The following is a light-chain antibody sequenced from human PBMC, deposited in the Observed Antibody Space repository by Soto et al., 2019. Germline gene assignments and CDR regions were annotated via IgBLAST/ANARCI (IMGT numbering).Light chain of an antibody. CDR3: QQSYSTPLT. J-gene: IGKJ4*01. CDR2: DAS. Sequence: DIQLTQSPSTLSAFVGDRVTITCRASQSIGRWLAWYQQKPGKAPKLLIYDASSWESGVPSRFSGSGSGTDFTLTISSLQPEDFATYYCQQSYSTPLTFGGGTKVDIK. V-gene: IGKV1-5*01. CDR1: QSIGRW.